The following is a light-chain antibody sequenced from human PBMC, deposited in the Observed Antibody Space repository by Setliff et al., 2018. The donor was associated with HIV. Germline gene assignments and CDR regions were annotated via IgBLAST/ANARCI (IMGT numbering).Light chain of an antibody. J-gene: IGLJ1*01. CDR2: DGT. CDR1: NSDVGGYNY. V-gene: IGLV2-23*01. Sequence: QSVLTQPASVSGSPGQSITISCTGTNSDVGGYNYVSWYQQYPGKAPKFIIYDGTKRPSGVSDRFSGSKSGNTASLTISGLQAEDEADYSCCSYVTGSTYVFGTGTKVTVL. CDR3: CSYVTGSTYV.